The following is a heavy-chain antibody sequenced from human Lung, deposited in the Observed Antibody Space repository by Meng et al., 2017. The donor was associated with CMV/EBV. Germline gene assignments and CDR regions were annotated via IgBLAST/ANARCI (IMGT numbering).Heavy chain of an antibody. CDR3: ARMGARGGNSLIDY. V-gene: IGHV4-38-2*02. CDR1: GYSIGSGYF. CDR2: IYHSGST. Sequence: LXXSVSGYSIGSGYFWGWIRQPPGKGLEWVGSIYHSGSTYHNPSLKSRVTISADSPRNQFSLKLISVTAADTAAYYCARMGARGGNSLIDYWCQGTLVTVSS. J-gene: IGHJ4*02. D-gene: IGHD4-23*01.